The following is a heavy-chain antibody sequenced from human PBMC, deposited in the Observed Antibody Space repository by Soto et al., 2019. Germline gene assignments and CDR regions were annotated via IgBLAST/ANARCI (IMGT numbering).Heavy chain of an antibody. J-gene: IGHJ5*02. V-gene: IGHV3-48*02. Sequence: EVQLVESGGGLVQPGGSLRLSCAASGFTFSSYNMNWVRQAPGKGLEWVSYISSSSSTIYYADSVKGRFTISRDNAKNSLYLQMNSLRDEDTDVYDWAREGGLLDWFDPWGQGTLVTVSS. CDR3: AREGGLLDWFDP. CDR2: ISSSSSTI. CDR1: GFTFSSYN.